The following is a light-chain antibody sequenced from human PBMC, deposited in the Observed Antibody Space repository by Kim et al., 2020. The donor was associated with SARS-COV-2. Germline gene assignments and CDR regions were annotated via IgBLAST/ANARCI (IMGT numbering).Light chain of an antibody. J-gene: IGKJ3*01. CDR1: QDIINY. V-gene: IGKV1-33*01. Sequence: DIQMTQSRSSLSASIGDRVTITCQASQDIINYLNWYQQKPGKAPKLLISDATYLATGVPSRFSGSRSGSDFTVTIRSLQPEDIATYYCLQFDKFSLTFGPATKVDIK. CDR2: DAT. CDR3: LQFDKFSLT.